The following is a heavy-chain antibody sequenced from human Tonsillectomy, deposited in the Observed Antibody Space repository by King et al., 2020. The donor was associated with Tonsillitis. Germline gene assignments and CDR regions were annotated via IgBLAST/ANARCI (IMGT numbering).Heavy chain of an antibody. V-gene: IGHV3-33*05. D-gene: IGHD4/OR15-4a*01. Sequence: VQLVESGGGVVQPGRSLRLSCAASGFTFSGYGIHWVRQAPGKGLEWVAVISDDGSNKYYADSVKGRFTISRDNSKNRLYLQMYSLTAEDTAVYYCARDRDDYIFDYWGQGTLVTVSS. CDR1: GFTFSGYG. J-gene: IGHJ4*02. CDR2: ISDDGSNK. CDR3: ARDRDDYIFDY.